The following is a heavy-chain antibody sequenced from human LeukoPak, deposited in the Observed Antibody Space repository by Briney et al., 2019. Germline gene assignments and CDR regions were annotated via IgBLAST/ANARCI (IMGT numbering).Heavy chain of an antibody. CDR2: INPNSGGT. D-gene: IGHD2-8*02. CDR3: AREKLVKSIYYYYYMDV. J-gene: IGHJ6*03. Sequence: GASVKVSCKASGYTFTSYGISWVRQAPGQGLEWMGWINPNSGGTNYAQKFQGRVTMTRDTSISTAYMELSRLRSDDTAVYYCAREKLVKSIYYYYYMDVWGKGTTVTVSS. V-gene: IGHV1-2*02. CDR1: GYTFTSYG.